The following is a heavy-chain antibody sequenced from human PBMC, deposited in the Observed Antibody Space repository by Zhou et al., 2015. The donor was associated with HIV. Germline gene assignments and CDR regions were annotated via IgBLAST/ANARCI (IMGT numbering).Heavy chain of an antibody. CDR2: IIPVLGVA. CDR3: ARGLYFGSTNYYNAYYHYGLDV. J-gene: IGHJ6*02. Sequence: QLQLVQSGAEVKKPGSSVKVSCKTSGDTFISYAFSWVRRAPGQGLEWMGGIIPVLGVAKYAPEFLGRVTITADESTRTDYIELSSLTSEDTAIYFCARGLYFGSTNYYNAYYHYGLDVWGQGTTIIVS. V-gene: IGHV1-69*01. CDR1: GDTFISYA. D-gene: IGHD3-10*01.